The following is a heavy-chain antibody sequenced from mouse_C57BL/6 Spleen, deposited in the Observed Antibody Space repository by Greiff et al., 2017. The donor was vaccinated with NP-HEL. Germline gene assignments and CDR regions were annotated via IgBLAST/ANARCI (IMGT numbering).Heavy chain of an antibody. J-gene: IGHJ4*01. CDR3: ARSLGLYYAMDY. CDR1: GYAFTNYL. CDR2: INPGSGGT. V-gene: IGHV1-54*01. Sequence: VQLQQSGAELVRPGTSVKVSCKASGYAFTNYLIEWVKQRPGQGLEWSGVINPGSGGTTYNEKFKGKATLTADKSSSTAYMQLSSLTSEDSAVYFCARSLGLYYAMDYWGQGTSVTVSS. D-gene: IGHD4-1*01.